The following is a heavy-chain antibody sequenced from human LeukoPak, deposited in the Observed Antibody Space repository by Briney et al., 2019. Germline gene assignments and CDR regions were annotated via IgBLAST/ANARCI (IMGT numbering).Heavy chain of an antibody. Sequence: ASVKVSCKASGYTFTSYYMHWVRQAPGQGLEWMGWISAYNGNTNYAQKLQGRVTMTTDTSTSTAYMELRSLRSDDTAVYYCARDPYYYDSSGYHHWGQGTLVTVSS. CDR2: ISAYNGNT. CDR1: GYTFTSYY. CDR3: ARDPYYYDSSGYHH. V-gene: IGHV1-18*04. J-gene: IGHJ5*02. D-gene: IGHD3-22*01.